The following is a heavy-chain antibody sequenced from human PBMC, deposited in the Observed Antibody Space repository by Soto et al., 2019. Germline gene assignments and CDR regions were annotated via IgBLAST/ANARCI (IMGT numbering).Heavy chain of an antibody. V-gene: IGHV1-18*04. CDR2: ISPLKGRT. CDR1: GYTFTSYG. Sequence: QVQLVQSGPDLKRPGASMKVSCKASGYTFTSYGISGVRQAPGQGLEWMAWISPLKGRTQYSQKAQGRVTLNTDTSSNTAYREMATPRVDGTAVYYCAMEYGDRPEYFKHWGQGTLVTVS. J-gene: IGHJ1*01. CDR3: AMEYGDRPEYFKH. D-gene: IGHD4-17*01.